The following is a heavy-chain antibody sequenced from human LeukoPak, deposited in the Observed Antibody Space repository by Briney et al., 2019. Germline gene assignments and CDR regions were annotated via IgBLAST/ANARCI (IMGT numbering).Heavy chain of an antibody. CDR2: INLDGTDK. Sequence: GGTLRLSCAASAFTFSSSWMSWVRQAPGKGLEWVANINLDGTDKRYVDSVKGRFTISRDNAKNSLYLQMNSLRAEDTAVYYCARNYGGNSGHWGQGTLVTVSS. J-gene: IGHJ4*02. CDR3: ARNYGGNSGH. V-gene: IGHV3-7*05. CDR1: AFTFSSSW. D-gene: IGHD4-23*01.